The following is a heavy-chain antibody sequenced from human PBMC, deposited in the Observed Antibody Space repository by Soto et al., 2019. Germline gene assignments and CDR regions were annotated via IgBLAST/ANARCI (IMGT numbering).Heavy chain of an antibody. CDR3: ARSGPDYGDWNAFDI. Sequence: QVQLVESGGGVVQPGRSLRLSCAASGFTFSSYGMHWVRQAPGKGLEWVAVISYDGSNKYYADSVKGRFTISRDNSKNTLYLQMNSLRAEDTAVYYCARSGPDYGDWNAFDIWGQGTMVTVSS. J-gene: IGHJ3*02. V-gene: IGHV3-30*03. CDR2: ISYDGSNK. D-gene: IGHD4-17*01. CDR1: GFTFSSYG.